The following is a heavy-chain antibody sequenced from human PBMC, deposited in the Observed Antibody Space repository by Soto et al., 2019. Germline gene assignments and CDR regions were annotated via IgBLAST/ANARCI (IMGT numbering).Heavy chain of an antibody. V-gene: IGHV4-34*01. CDR2: INHSGST. CDR1: GGSFSGFY. CDR3: ATTYRPFFDFWSGSRSYYMDV. D-gene: IGHD3-3*01. J-gene: IGHJ6*03. Sequence: SETLSLTCAVYGGSFSGFYWSWIRQPPGKGLEWIGEINHSGSTNYNPSLKSRVTISLDTSKNQSSLKLSSVTAADTAVYYCATTYRPFFDFWSGSRSYYMDVWGKGTTVTVSS.